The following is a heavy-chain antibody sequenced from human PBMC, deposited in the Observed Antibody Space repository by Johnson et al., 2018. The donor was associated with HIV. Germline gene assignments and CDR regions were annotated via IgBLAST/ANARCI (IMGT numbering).Heavy chain of an antibody. D-gene: IGHD1-1*01. CDR2: ISYDGSNK. V-gene: IGHV3-30*03. J-gene: IGHJ3*02. Sequence: VQLVESGGGLVQPGRSLRLSCAASGFTFSDYGMHWVRQAPGKGLEWVADISYDGSNKYYADSVKGRFTISRDNSKNTLYLQMNSLRAGDTAVYYCARANDLSAFDIWGQGTMVTVSS. CDR1: GFTFSDYG. CDR3: ARANDLSAFDI.